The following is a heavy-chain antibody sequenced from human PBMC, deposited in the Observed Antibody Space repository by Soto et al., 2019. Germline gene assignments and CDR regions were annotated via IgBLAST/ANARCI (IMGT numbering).Heavy chain of an antibody. J-gene: IGHJ4*02. CDR2: INAGYGNT. CDR3: ARDTGDGTFVF. V-gene: IGHV1-3*01. CDR1: GYTFSSYA. Sequence: QVHLVQSGAEVRKPGASVKVSCKASGYTFSSYAMHWVRQAPGQRLEWMGWINAGYGNTKSSQKFQDRVTITGDTSASTAYMELSRLRYEDTSVYYFARDTGDGTFVFWGQGILVTVSS. D-gene: IGHD7-27*01.